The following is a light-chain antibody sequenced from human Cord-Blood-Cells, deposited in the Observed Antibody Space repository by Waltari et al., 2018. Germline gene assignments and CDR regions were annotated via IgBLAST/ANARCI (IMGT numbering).Light chain of an antibody. Sequence: DIHMTQSPSSLSASVGDRVTITCRASQSISSYLNWYQQKPGKAPKLLIYAASSLQSGVPSRFSGSGYGTDFTLTISSLQPEDFVTYYCQKSYSTITFGQGTRLEIK. J-gene: IGKJ5*01. CDR2: AAS. V-gene: IGKV1-39*01. CDR1: QSISSY. CDR3: QKSYSTIT.